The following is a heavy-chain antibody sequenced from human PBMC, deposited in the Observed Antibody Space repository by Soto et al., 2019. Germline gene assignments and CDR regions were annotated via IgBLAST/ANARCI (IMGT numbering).Heavy chain of an antibody. J-gene: IGHJ5*01. CDR1: GYTFTNFD. D-gene: IGHD6-13*01. CDR2: MSPNSENK. CDR3: VRGFGSSWNTGGYTWFDF. Sequence: ASVKVSCKASGYTFTNFDVNWVRQAAGQGLEWMGWMSPNSENKGYAQKFQGRVSMTRDTSITTAYMELSSLRSEDTAVYYCVRGFGSSWNTGGYTWFDFWGQGTLVPV. V-gene: IGHV1-8*01.